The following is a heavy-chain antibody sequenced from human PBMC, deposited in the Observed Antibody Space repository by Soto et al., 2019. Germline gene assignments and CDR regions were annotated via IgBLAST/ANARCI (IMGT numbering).Heavy chain of an antibody. V-gene: IGHV4-39*01. CDR2: IYYSGST. Sequence: QLQLQESGPGLVKPSETLSLTCTVSGGSISSSSYYWGWIRQPPGKGLEWIGSIYYSGSTYYNPSLKSRVTISVDRSKTQSSLKLSSVTAADTAVYYCARWWYSSSWSSFFGYWGEGTRVTVSS. D-gene: IGHD6-13*01. J-gene: IGHJ4*02. CDR1: GGSISSSSYY. CDR3: ARWWYSSSWSSFFGY.